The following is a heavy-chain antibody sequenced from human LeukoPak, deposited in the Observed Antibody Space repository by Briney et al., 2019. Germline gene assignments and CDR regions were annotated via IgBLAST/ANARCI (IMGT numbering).Heavy chain of an antibody. CDR1: GFTFNTYS. Sequence: GGSLRFSCVASGFTFNTYSMNWVRQAPGKGLEWVSSISSSSTYIYYADSVQGRFTISRDNAKNSLYLQMNSLRAEDTAVYYCARVLYDYYDSSGYHLPDYWGQGTLVTVSS. CDR3: ARVLYDYYDSSGYHLPDY. J-gene: IGHJ4*02. D-gene: IGHD3-22*01. CDR2: ISSSSTYI. V-gene: IGHV3-21*01.